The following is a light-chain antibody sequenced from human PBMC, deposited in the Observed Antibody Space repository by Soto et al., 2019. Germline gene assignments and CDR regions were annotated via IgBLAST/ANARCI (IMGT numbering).Light chain of an antibody. J-gene: IGLJ3*02. CDR2: EVS. V-gene: IGLV2-14*01. CDR1: SSDVGGYNY. CDR3: CSYTGSSTWV. Sequence: QSALTQPASVSGSPGQSITISCTGTSSDVGGYNYVSWYQQHPGKAPKLMIYEVSNRPSGVSNRFSGSKSGNTASLTISGLLAEVEVDYYCCSYTGSSTWVFGGGTKLTVL.